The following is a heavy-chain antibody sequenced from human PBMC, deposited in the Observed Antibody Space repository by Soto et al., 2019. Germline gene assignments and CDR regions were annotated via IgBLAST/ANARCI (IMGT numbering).Heavy chain of an antibody. D-gene: IGHD2-21*02. CDR1: GGSFSGYY. J-gene: IGHJ3*02. CDR2: INHSGST. V-gene: IGHV4-34*01. CDR3: AVVATETPTHAFDI. Sequence: LTASETLSLTCAVYGGSFSGYYWSWIRQPPGKGLEWIGEINHSGSTNYNPSLKSRVTISVDTSKNQFSLKLSSVTAADTAVYYCAVVATETPTHAFDIWGQGTMVTVSS.